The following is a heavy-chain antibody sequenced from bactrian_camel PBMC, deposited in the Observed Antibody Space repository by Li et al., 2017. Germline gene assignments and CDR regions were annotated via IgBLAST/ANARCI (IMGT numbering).Heavy chain of an antibody. Sequence: HVQLVESGGGSVQAGGSLRLSCEHSSSVRGPTWCLAWFRQTEGKEREGIAAIADEGTVRYAAGMQDRFTISQDSAKNTLYLQMDSLNPEDTGMYYCAAGRLRNGYCYSLLNRLAYNNWGQGTQVTVS. CDR2: IADEGTV. D-gene: IGHD2*01. V-gene: IGHV3S26*01. CDR3: AAGRLRNGYCYSLLNRLAYNN. J-gene: IGHJ4*01. CDR1: SSVRGPTWC.